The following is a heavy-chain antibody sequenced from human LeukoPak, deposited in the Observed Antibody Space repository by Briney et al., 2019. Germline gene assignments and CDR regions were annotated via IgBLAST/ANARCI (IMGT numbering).Heavy chain of an antibody. Sequence: SETLSLTCAVYGGSFSSYYWSWIRQPPGKGRGWIGETNHSGRTNYNPSLKSRVTLPVDTSKHQFSRKLSYVTAADTAVYYCARGAFIAATGTAWDNWFDPWGQGTLVTVSS. V-gene: IGHV4-34*01. CDR3: ARGAFIAATGTAWDNWFDP. CDR1: GGSFSSYY. D-gene: IGHD6-13*01. CDR2: TNHSGRT. J-gene: IGHJ5*02.